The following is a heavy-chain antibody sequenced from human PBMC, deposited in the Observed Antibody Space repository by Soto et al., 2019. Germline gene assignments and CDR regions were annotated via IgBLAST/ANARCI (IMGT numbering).Heavy chain of an antibody. J-gene: IGHJ4*02. Sequence: QLQLQESGSGLVKPSQTLSLTCAVSGGSISSGGYSWSWIRQPPGKGLEWIGYIYHSGSTYYNPSLKRRVTIPVDRSKSQFSLKLSSVTAAETAVYYCAAGGGLPPYYGGQGTLFTVSS. CDR2: IYHSGST. D-gene: IGHD5-12*01. CDR1: GGSISSGGYS. V-gene: IGHV4-30-2*01. CDR3: AAGGGLPPYY.